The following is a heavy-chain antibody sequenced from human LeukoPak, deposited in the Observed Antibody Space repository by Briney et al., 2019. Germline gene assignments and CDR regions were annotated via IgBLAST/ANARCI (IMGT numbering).Heavy chain of an antibody. CDR3: AGSIAVGDWFDP. V-gene: IGHV3-21*01. Sequence: GGSLRLSCAASGFTFSSYSMNWVRQAPGKGLEWVSSISSSSSYLYYADSVKGRFTISRDNAKNSLYLQMNSLRAEDTAVYYCAGSIAVGDWFDPWGQGTLVTVSS. D-gene: IGHD6-19*01. CDR1: GFTFSSYS. CDR2: ISSSSSYL. J-gene: IGHJ5*02.